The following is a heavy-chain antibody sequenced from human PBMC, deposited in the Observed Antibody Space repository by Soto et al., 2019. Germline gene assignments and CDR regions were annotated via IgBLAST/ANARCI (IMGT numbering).Heavy chain of an antibody. V-gene: IGHV1-18*04. CDR3: ARDSKWLIIKGNWFDS. Sequence: QVQRVQSGAEVKRPGASVKVSCKFSGYNFIDYGMSWVRQAPGQGLEWMGWISGSNGATNYAQKFQGRFTLTTDASTNTAYVELRSLRKDDTAVYYCARDSKWLIIKGNWFDSWGQGTLVTVS. D-gene: IGHD3-22*01. CDR1: GYNFIDYG. CDR2: ISGSNGAT. J-gene: IGHJ5*01.